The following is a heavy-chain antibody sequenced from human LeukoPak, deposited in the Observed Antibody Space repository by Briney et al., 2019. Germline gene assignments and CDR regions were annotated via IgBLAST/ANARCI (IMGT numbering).Heavy chain of an antibody. J-gene: IGHJ3*02. D-gene: IGHD2-2*01. CDR2: IYYSGST. CDR3: ASLIVVVPAATHDAFDI. Sequence: SETLSLTCTVSGGSVSSYYWSWIRQPPGKGLEWIGYIYYSGSTNYNPSLKSRVTISVDTSKNQFSLKLSSVTAADTAAYYCASLIVVVPAATHDAFDIWGQGTMVTVSS. V-gene: IGHV4-59*02. CDR1: GGSVSSYY.